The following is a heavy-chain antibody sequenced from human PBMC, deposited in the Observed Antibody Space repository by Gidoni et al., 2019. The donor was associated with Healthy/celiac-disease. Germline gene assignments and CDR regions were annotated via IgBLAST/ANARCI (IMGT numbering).Heavy chain of an antibody. Sequence: EVQLVQSGAEVKKPGESLKISCKGSGYSFTSYWIGWVRQMPGKGLEWMGIIYTGDSDTRYSQSFQGQVTISADKSISTAYLQWSSLKASDTAMYYCARLSGPRITMNSGWFDPWGQGTLVTVSS. D-gene: IGHD3-22*01. CDR1: GYSFTSYW. CDR3: ARLSGPRITMNSGWFDP. V-gene: IGHV5-51*01. J-gene: IGHJ5*02. CDR2: IYTGDSDT.